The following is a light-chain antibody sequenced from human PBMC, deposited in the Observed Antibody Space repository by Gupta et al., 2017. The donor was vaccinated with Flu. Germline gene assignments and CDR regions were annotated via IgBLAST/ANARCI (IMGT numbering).Light chain of an antibody. CDR2: DVS. V-gene: IGLV2-11*01. CDR1: SSDVGGYNY. Sequence: SALTQPRSVSGSPGQSVTISCTGTSSDVGGYNYVSWYQQHPGKAHKLMIYDVSKRPSGVPDRFSGSKSDNTASLTISGHQEEEEADYYCCSNAGSYTWVFGTGTKVTVL. CDR3: CSNAGSYTWV. J-gene: IGLJ1*01.